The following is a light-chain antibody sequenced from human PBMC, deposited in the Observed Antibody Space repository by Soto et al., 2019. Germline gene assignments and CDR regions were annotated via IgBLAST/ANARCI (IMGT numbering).Light chain of an antibody. CDR3: SSYTSSNFFIL. Sequence: QSVLTQPASVSGSPGQSITISCTGTSTDIGGFYYVSWYQQHPGKAPKLIIYEVTNRPSGISHRFSGSRSGNTASLTISGLQADDEADYYCSSYTSSNFFILFGGGTQLTVL. CDR2: EVT. CDR1: STDIGGFYY. J-gene: IGLJ2*01. V-gene: IGLV2-14*01.